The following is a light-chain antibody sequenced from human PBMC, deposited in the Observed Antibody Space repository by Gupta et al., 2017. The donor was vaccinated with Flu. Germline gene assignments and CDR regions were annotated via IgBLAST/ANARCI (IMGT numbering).Light chain of an antibody. CDR1: QSVRDY. Sequence: EIVLTQSPAALSLPAGERATLSCRASQSVRDYLAWYHQRPGQSPRLLIYDASNRATDVPARFNASGSETDFTLTISGLEPEDSGIYYCQQRNNWPLTFGGGTKVELK. CDR3: QQRNNWPLT. J-gene: IGKJ4*01. CDR2: DAS. V-gene: IGKV3-11*01.